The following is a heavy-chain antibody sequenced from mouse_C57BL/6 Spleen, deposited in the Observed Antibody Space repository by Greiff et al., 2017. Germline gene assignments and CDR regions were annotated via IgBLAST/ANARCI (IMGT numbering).Heavy chain of an antibody. CDR3: ARGTVRYYLDY. Sequence: EVKLVESGGGLVKPGGSLKLSCAASGFTFSDYGMHWVRQAPEKGREWVAYISRGSSTIYYAATVKGRVTLSRDNAKTTLFLQMTSLRSEDTAVYYCARGTVRYYLDYWGQGTTLTVSS. CDR2: ISRGSSTI. D-gene: IGHD4-1*01. V-gene: IGHV5-17*01. CDR1: GFTFSDYG. J-gene: IGHJ2*01.